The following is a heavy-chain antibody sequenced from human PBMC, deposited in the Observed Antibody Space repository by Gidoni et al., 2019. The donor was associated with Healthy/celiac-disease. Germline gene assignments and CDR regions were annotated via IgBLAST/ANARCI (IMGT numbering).Heavy chain of an antibody. CDR2: IFSNDEK. J-gene: IGHJ6*02. Sequence: QVTLKESGPVLVKPTETLTLTCTVSGFSLSNARMVVSWIRQPPGKALEWLAHIFSNDEKSYSTSLKSRLTISKDTSKSQVVLTMTNMDPVDTATYYCARIPGYDFWSGYYTGNYGMDVWGQGTTVTVSS. D-gene: IGHD3-3*01. CDR3: ARIPGYDFWSGYYTGNYGMDV. V-gene: IGHV2-26*01. CDR1: GFSLSNARMV.